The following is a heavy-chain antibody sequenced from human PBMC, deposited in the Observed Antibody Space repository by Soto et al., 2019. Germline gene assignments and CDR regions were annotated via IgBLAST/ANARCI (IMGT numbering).Heavy chain of an antibody. D-gene: IGHD2-21*02. J-gene: IGHJ4*02. Sequence: SETLSLTCTVSGGSISSYYWSWIRQPPGKGLEWIGYIYYSGSTNYNPSLKSRVTISVDTSKNQFSLKLSSVTAADTAVYYCAGDSGGGDDYWGQGTLVTVSS. CDR2: IYYSGST. CDR1: GGSISSYY. CDR3: AGDSGGGDDY. V-gene: IGHV4-59*01.